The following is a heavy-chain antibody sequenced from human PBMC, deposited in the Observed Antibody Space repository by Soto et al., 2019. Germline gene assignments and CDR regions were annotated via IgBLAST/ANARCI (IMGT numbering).Heavy chain of an antibody. Sequence: QVQLQESGPGLVKPSETLSLTCTVSGGSISSYYWSWIRQPPGKGLEWIGYIYYSGSTNYNPSLKSRVIISVDTSKNQFSLKLSSVTAADTAVYYCGCGRDYYGMDVWGQGTTVTVSS. V-gene: IGHV4-59*01. CDR1: GGSISSYY. CDR2: IYYSGST. D-gene: IGHD2-15*01. CDR3: GCGRDYYGMDV. J-gene: IGHJ6*02.